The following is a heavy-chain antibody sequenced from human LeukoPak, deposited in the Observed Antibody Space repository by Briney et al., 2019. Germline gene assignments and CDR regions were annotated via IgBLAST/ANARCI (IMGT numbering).Heavy chain of an antibody. CDR3: ARDLGITGDTPLGG. V-gene: IGHV3-7*01. CDR1: GFTFSSYW. CDR2: IKQDGSEK. Sequence: GGSLRLSCAAPGFTFSSYWMSWVRQAPGKGLEWVANIKQDGSEKYYVDSVKGRFTISRDNAKNSLYLQMNSLRDEDTAVYYCARDLGITGDTPLGGWGQGTLVTVSS. D-gene: IGHD1-20*01. J-gene: IGHJ4*02.